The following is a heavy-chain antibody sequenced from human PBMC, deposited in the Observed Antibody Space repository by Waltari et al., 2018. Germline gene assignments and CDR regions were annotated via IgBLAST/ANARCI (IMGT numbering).Heavy chain of an antibody. CDR1: GYSFTAYY. CDR2: INPNSGAT. D-gene: IGHD7-27*01. Sequence: QVQMVQSGAEVKKPGASVKVSCKASGYSFTAYYLHWVRQAPGQGLEWMGRINPNSGATTYAHMFQGRVTMTRDTSISTAYMEVTGLRSDDTAVYYCARVLSTVQLGIFAYWGQGTVVTVSS. J-gene: IGHJ4*02. V-gene: IGHV1-2*06. CDR3: ARVLSTVQLGIFAY.